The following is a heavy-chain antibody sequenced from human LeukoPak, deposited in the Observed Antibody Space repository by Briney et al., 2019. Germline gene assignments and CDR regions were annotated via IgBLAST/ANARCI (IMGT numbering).Heavy chain of an antibody. V-gene: IGHV1-69*05. Sequence: ASVKVSCEASGGTFSSYAISWVRQAPGQGLEWMGGIIPIFGTANYAQKFQGRVTITTDESTSTAYMELSSLRSEDTAVYYCARTPPYYYDSSGYYDEAASYYYYYYMDVWGKGTTVTVSS. CDR2: IIPIFGTA. D-gene: IGHD3-22*01. J-gene: IGHJ6*03. CDR1: GGTFSSYA. CDR3: ARTPPYYYDSSGYYDEAASYYYYYYMDV.